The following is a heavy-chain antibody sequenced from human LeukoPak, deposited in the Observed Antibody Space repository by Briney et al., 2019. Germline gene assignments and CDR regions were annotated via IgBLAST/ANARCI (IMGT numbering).Heavy chain of an antibody. CDR1: GFTFSSYA. CDR2: ISYDGSNK. Sequence: GGSLRLSCAASGFTFSSYAMHWVRQAPGKGLEWVAVISYDGSNKYYADSVKGRFTISRDNSKNTLYLQMNSLRAEDTAVCYCARDRGVFGVAYSLDYWGQGSLVTVSS. V-gene: IGHV3-30-3*01. CDR3: ARDRGVFGVAYSLDY. D-gene: IGHD3-3*01. J-gene: IGHJ4*02.